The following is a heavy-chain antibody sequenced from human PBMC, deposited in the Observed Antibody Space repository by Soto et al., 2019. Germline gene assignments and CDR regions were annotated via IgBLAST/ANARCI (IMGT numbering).Heavy chain of an antibody. CDR2: ISCYNGNT. CDR1: GYTFNSYG. Sequence: QVQLVQSGAEVRKPGASVKVSCKAFGYTFNSYGITWVRQAPGQGLEWMGWISCYNGNTKYAQKVQDRVTMTTDTSTNTAYMELMSLRSDDTAVYYCAKSYAWNYAFDTWGQGTLVTVSS. J-gene: IGHJ5*02. CDR3: AKSYAWNYAFDT. D-gene: IGHD1-7*01. V-gene: IGHV1-18*01.